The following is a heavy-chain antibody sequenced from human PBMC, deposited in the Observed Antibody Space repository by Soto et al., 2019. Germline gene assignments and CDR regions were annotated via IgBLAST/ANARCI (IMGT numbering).Heavy chain of an antibody. CDR3: ARCIAAAGTSIDY. J-gene: IGHJ4*02. V-gene: IGHV4-59*12. D-gene: IGHD6-13*01. CDR1: GGSISSYY. CDR2: IYYSGST. Sequence: QVQLQESGPGLVKPSETLSLTCTVSGGSISSYYWSWIRQPPGKGLELIGYIYYSGSTNYNPSLKVPVTISVDTFKNPFSLELSSGAAGDTAVYYCARCIAAAGTSIDYWGQGTLVTVSS.